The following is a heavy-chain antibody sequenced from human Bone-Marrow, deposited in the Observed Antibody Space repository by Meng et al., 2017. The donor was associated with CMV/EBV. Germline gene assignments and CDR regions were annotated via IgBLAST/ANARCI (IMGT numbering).Heavy chain of an antibody. J-gene: IGHJ4*02. D-gene: IGHD2-8*01. Sequence: TCTVSGGSNSSSGYYWSWIRQHPGKGLEWIGYIYYSRSTYYNPSLKSRVTISVDTSKNQFSLKLSSVTAADTAVYYCARVKMGYFDYWGQGTLVTVSS. CDR2: IYYSRST. V-gene: IGHV4-31*03. CDR3: ARVKMGYFDY. CDR1: GGSNSSSGYY.